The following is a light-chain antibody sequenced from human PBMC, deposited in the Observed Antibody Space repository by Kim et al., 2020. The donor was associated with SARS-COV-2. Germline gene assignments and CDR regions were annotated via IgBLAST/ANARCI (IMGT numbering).Light chain of an antibody. CDR3: QQYNNWPRT. Sequence: EIVMTQSPATLSVSPGERATLSCRASQSVSSNLAWYQQKPGQAPRLLIYGASTRATGIPARFSGSGSGTEFTLTISSLQSEDFAVYYCQQYNNWPRTLGQGTKLE. CDR2: GAS. V-gene: IGKV3-15*01. CDR1: QSVSSN. J-gene: IGKJ2*01.